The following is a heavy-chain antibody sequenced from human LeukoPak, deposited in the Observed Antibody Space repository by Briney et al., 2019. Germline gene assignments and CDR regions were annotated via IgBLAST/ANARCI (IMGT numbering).Heavy chain of an antibody. V-gene: IGHV3-23*01. D-gene: IGHD4-11*01. J-gene: IGHJ4*02. CDR2: LSGSGSNT. CDR1: GFTFSSYA. Sequence: PGGSLRLSCAASGFTFSSYAMSWVRQAPGKGLVWVSALSGSGSNTYYADSVKGRFTISRDNSKNTLYLQMNSLRAEDTAVYYCAKDHRPTTVVTYPSDWGQGTLVTVSS. CDR3: AKDHRPTTVVTYPSD.